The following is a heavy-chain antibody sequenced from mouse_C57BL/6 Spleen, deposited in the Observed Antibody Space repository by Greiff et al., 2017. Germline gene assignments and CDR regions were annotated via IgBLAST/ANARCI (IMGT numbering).Heavy chain of an antibody. CDR3: ARAIYDGYYLYWYFDV. Sequence: ASGPGLVKPSQSLSLTCSVTGYSITSGYYWNWIRQFPGNKLEWMGYISDDGSNNYNPSLKNRISITRDTSKNQFFLKLKSVTTEDTATYYCARAIYDGYYLYWYFDVWGTGTTVTVSS. V-gene: IGHV3-6*01. J-gene: IGHJ1*03. CDR2: ISDDGSN. D-gene: IGHD2-3*01. CDR1: GYSITSGYY.